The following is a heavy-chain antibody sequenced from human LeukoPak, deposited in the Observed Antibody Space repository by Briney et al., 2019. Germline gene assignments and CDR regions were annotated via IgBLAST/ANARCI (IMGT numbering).Heavy chain of an antibody. J-gene: IGHJ4*02. V-gene: IGHV3-30*18. Sequence: GGSLRLSCAASGFTFSSYGMHWVRQAPGKGLEWVAVISYDGSNKYYADSVKGRFTISRDNSRNTLYLQMNSLRAEDTAVYYCAKEWRVAGYFDYWGQGTLVTVSS. CDR2: ISYDGSNK. CDR1: GFTFSSYG. CDR3: AKEWRVAGYFDY. D-gene: IGHD6-19*01.